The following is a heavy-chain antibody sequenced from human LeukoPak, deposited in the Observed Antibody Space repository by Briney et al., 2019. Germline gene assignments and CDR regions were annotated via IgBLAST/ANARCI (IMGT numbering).Heavy chain of an antibody. J-gene: IGHJ3*02. CDR3: ARELPTYYYGSGSSPNAFDI. Sequence: SETLSLTCTVSGGSISSYYWSWIRQPAGKGLEWIGRIYTSGSTNYNPSLKSRVTMSVDTSKNQFSLKLSSVTAADTAVYYCARELPTYYYGSGSSPNAFDIWGQGTMVTVSS. CDR1: GGSISSYY. CDR2: IYTSGST. V-gene: IGHV4-4*07. D-gene: IGHD3-10*01.